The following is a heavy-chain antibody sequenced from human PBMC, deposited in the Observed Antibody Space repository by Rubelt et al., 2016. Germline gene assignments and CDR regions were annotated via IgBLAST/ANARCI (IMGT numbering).Heavy chain of an antibody. V-gene: IGHV3-23*01. CDR3: AKDQFYSGSDY. D-gene: IGHD2-15*01. Sequence: GKGLEWVSAITGSGGNTYYVDSVKGRFTISRDNSKNTLYLQMNSLRAEDTAVYYCAKDQFYSGSDYGGQGTLVTVSP. CDR2: ITGSGGNT. J-gene: IGHJ4*02.